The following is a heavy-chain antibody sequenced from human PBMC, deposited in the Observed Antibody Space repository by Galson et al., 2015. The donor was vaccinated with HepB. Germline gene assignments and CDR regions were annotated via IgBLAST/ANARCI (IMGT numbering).Heavy chain of an antibody. CDR3: AKVKYDYVWGSYHDY. CDR1: GFTFSSYG. V-gene: IGHV3-30*18. Sequence: SLRLSCAASGFTFSSYGMHWVRQAPGKGLEWVAVISYDGSNKYYADSVKGRFTISRDNSKNTLYLQMNSLRAEDTAVYYCAKVKYDYVWGSYHDYWGQGTLVTVSS. J-gene: IGHJ4*02. CDR2: ISYDGSNK. D-gene: IGHD3-16*02.